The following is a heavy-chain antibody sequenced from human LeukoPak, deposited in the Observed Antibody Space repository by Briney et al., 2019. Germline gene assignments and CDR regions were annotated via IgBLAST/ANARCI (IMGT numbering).Heavy chain of an antibody. V-gene: IGHV4-38-2*02. CDR1: GYSISSGYY. Sequence: SETLSLTCTVSGYSISSGYYWGWIRQPPGKGLEWIGSIYYSGSTYYNPSLKSRVTISVDTSKNQFSLKLSSVTAADTAVYYCARSAPGLGESDLDYWGQGTLVTVSS. D-gene: IGHD3-16*01. J-gene: IGHJ4*02. CDR2: IYYSGST. CDR3: ARSAPGLGESDLDY.